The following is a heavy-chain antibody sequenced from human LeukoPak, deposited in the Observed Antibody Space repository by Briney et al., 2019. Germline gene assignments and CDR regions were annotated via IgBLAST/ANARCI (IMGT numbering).Heavy chain of an antibody. Sequence: VRSLRLSCAASGFTFSDYYMTWIRQAPGPGLEWCSYISGVVDSIYYGESVQGRFTISSDNAKKTVYFHLNSLRSDHKTGHYCARGGALGMDVWGQGTTVTVSS. CDR3: ARGGALGMDV. CDR2: ISGVVDSI. J-gene: IGHJ6*02. V-gene: IGHV3-11*01. D-gene: IGHD1-26*01. CDR1: GFTFSDYY.